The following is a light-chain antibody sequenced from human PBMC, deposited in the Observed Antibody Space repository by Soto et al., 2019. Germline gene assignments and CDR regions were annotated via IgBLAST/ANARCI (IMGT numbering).Light chain of an antibody. Sequence: EIVLTQSPGTLSFSPGERASLSCRASQSVSSNYLAWFQQIPGQAPRLLISVASSRATGIPNRFSGSGSGTDFTLTISRLEPEDFAVYYCYQYGSSPHTFGQGTRLEI. CDR3: YQYGSSPHT. V-gene: IGKV3-20*01. CDR1: QSVSSNY. J-gene: IGKJ5*01. CDR2: VAS.